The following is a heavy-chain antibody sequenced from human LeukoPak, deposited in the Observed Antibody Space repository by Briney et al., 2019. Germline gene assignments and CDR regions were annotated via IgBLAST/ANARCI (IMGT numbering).Heavy chain of an antibody. J-gene: IGHJ4*02. D-gene: IGHD6-13*01. V-gene: IGHV4-34*01. Sequence: PSETLSLTCAVYDGSFSGYYWSWIRQPPGKGLEWIGSIYYSGSTYYNPSLKSRVTISVDTSKNQFSLKLSSVTAADTAVYYCARVEQQLVYYFDYWGQGTLVTVSS. CDR2: IYYSGST. CDR1: DGSFSGYY. CDR3: ARVEQQLVYYFDY.